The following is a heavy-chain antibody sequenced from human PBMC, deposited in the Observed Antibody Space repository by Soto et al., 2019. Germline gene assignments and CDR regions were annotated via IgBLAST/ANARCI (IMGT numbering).Heavy chain of an antibody. CDR2: IKSKTDGGTT. J-gene: IGHJ4*02. V-gene: IGHV3-15*01. CDR1: GFTFSNAW. Sequence: GGSLRLSCAASGFTFSNAWMSWVRQAPGKGLEWVGRIKSKTDGGTTDYAAPVKGRFTISRDDSKNTLYLQMNSLKTEDTAVYYCTTDPHSIAACLFYNSDYWGQGTLVTVSS. D-gene: IGHD6-6*01. CDR3: TTDPHSIAACLFYNSDY.